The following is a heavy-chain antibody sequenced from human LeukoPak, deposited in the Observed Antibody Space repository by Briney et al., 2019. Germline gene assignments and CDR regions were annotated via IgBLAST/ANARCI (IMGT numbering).Heavy chain of an antibody. D-gene: IGHD3-22*01. CDR2: IYTSGST. J-gene: IGHJ3*02. CDR3: ARQNYYDSSGYCAFDI. Sequence: SETLSLTCTVSGGSISSYYWSWIRQPAGKGLEWIGRIYTSGSTNYNPSLKSRVTMSVDTSKNQFSLKLSSVTAADTAVYYCARQNYYDSSGYCAFDIWGQGTMVTVSS. V-gene: IGHV4-4*07. CDR1: GGSISSYY.